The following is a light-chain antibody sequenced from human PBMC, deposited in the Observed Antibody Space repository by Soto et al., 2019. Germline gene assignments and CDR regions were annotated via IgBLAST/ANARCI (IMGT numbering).Light chain of an antibody. J-gene: IGKJ5*01. V-gene: IGKV3-20*01. Sequence: EIVLTQSPGTLSLSPGERATLSCRASTSVSSNYLAWYQQKPGQAPRVLLYVASSRATGIPDRFSGSGSGTDFPLTISRLEPEDFAIYYCLQYGRTPITFGQGTRLRLK. CDR2: VAS. CDR3: LQYGRTPIT. CDR1: TSVSSNY.